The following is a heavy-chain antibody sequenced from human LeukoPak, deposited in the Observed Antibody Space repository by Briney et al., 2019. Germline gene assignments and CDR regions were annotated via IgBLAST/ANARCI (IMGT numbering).Heavy chain of an antibody. CDR2: ISGSGSAI. D-gene: IGHD2/OR15-2a*01. CDR3: GSDAAFFRLFY. Sequence: GGSLRLSCAASGFTFSSYEMNWVRQAPGKGLEWVSYISGSGSAIYYADSVKGRFTISRDNAKNSLYLQMNSLRAEDTAVYYCGSDAAFFRLFYWGQGTLVTVSS. V-gene: IGHV3-48*03. J-gene: IGHJ4*02. CDR1: GFTFSSYE.